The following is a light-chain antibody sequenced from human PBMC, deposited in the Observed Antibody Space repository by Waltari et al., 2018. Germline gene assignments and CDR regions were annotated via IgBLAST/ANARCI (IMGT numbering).Light chain of an antibody. CDR2: NTS. CDR3: QQSNETPFT. CDR1: HNIGTY. V-gene: IGKV1-39*01. J-gene: IGKJ3*01. Sequence: DVQMTQAPSSLSASVGDRLTITCRASHNIGTYLNWYHQKPGKAPQLLIFNTSRLQNGVPSRFSGGASRADFTLTISSLQPEDFATYFCQQSNETPFTFGPGTRV.